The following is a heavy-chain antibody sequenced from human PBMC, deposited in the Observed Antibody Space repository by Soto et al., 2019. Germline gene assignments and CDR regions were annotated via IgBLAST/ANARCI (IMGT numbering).Heavy chain of an antibody. V-gene: IGHV5-10-1*01. D-gene: IGHD1-26*01. CDR1: GYSFTSYW. CDR2: IDPSDAYT. CDR3: AKSNIGAATDGVDY. Sequence: GESLKISCKGSGYSFTSYWISWVRQMPGKSRGWMGRIDPSDAYTNYSPSFQGHVTISADKSISTAYLQWRSMQASATAMYYCAKSNIGAATDGVDYCGKGTLVSVSS. J-gene: IGHJ4*02.